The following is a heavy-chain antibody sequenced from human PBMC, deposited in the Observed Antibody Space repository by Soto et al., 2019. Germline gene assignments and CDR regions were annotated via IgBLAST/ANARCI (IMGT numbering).Heavy chain of an antibody. V-gene: IGHV1-18*04. D-gene: IGHD2-15*01. J-gene: IGHJ4*02. CDR1: GYTFTTYG. CDR3: ARTPRAQMIVLEAATRFDY. CDR2: ISPYNGDT. Sequence: ASVKVSCKASGYTFTTYGFNWVRQAPGQGLEWMGWISPYNGDTNYAQNFQGRVTLTTDTSTSTAYMELRSLTSDDTAVYCCARTPRAQMIVLEAATRFDYWGQGTLVTVSS.